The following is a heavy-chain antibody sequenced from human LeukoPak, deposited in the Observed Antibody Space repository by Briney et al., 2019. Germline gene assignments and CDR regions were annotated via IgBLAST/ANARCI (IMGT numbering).Heavy chain of an antibody. V-gene: IGHV3-23*01. CDR3: AKDPYYDFWSGTLYFDY. Sequence: GGSLRLSCAASGFTFSSYAMSWVRQAPGKGLEWVSAISGSGGSTYYADSVKGRFTISRDNSKNTLYLQMNSLSAEATAVYYCAKDPYYDFWSGTLYFDYWGQGTLVTVSS. J-gene: IGHJ4*02. CDR2: ISGSGGST. D-gene: IGHD3-3*01. CDR1: GFTFSSYA.